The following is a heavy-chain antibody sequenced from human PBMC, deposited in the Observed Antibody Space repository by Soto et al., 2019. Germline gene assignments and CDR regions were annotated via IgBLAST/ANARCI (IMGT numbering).Heavy chain of an antibody. CDR3: ARDIAVADYRWFAP. CDR1: GGSISSSNW. Sequence: QVQLQESGPGLVKPSGTLSLTCAVSGGSISSSNWWSWVRQPPGKGLEWSGGIYHSGSTNYNPSLKSRVTISVDKPNNQFSLKLSSVTAADTAVYYCARDIAVADYRWFAPWGQGTLVTVSS. D-gene: IGHD6-19*01. CDR2: IYHSGST. J-gene: IGHJ5*02. V-gene: IGHV4-4*02.